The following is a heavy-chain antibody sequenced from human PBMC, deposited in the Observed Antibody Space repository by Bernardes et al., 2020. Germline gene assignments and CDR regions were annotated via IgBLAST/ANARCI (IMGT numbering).Heavy chain of an antibody. J-gene: IGHJ6*01. Sequence: ASVKVSCKASGYTFTGYYMHWVRQAPGQGLEWMGRINPNSGGTNYAQKFQGRVTMTRDTSISTAYMELSRLRSDDTAVYYCASGFGAGDSYYYYGMDVWGKGPRSPSPQ. CDR3: ASGFGAGDSYYYYGMDV. D-gene: IGHD7-27*01. CDR1: GYTFTGYY. CDR2: INPNSGGT. V-gene: IGHV1-2*06.